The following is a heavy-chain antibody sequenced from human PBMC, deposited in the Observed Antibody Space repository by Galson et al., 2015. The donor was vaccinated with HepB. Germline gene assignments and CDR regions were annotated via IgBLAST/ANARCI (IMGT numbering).Heavy chain of an antibody. CDR2: ISWNSGSI. CDR1: GFTFDDYA. Sequence: SLRLSCAASGFTFDDYAMHWVRQAPGKGLEWVSGISWNSGSIGYADSVKGRFTISRDNAKNSLYLQMNSLRAEDTALYYCAKDTFYGFDYWGQGTLVTVSS. CDR3: AKDTFYGFDY. D-gene: IGHD3-3*02. J-gene: IGHJ4*02. V-gene: IGHV3-9*01.